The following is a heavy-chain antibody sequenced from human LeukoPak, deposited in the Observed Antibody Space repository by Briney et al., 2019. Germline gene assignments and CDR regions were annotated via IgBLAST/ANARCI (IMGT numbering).Heavy chain of an antibody. J-gene: IGHJ3*02. CDR2: IYYSGST. Sequence: PSETLSLTCTVSGGSISSYYWSWIRQPPGKGLEWIGYIYYSGSTNYNPSLKSRVTISVDTSKNQFSLKLSSVTAADTAVYYCARHDYYGSGSYAFDIWGQGTMVTVSS. CDR1: GGSISSYY. CDR3: ARHDYYGSGSYAFDI. V-gene: IGHV4-59*08. D-gene: IGHD3-10*01.